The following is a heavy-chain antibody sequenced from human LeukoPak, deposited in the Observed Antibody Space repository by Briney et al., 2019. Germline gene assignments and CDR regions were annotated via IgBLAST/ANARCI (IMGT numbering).Heavy chain of an antibody. J-gene: IGHJ5*02. D-gene: IGHD3-3*01. V-gene: IGHV3-30*18. CDR2: ISYDGSNK. Sequence: PGGSLRLSCAASGFTFSSYGMHWVRQAPGKGLEWVAVISYDGSNKYYADSVKGRFTISRDNSKNTLYLQMNSLRAEDTAVYYCAKVAIFGVVTTFDPWGQGTLVTVSS. CDR1: GFTFSSYG. CDR3: AKVAIFGVVTTFDP.